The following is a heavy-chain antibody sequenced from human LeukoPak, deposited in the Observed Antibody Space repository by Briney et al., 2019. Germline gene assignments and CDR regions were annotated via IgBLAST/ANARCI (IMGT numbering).Heavy chain of an antibody. V-gene: IGHV3-43*02. CDR1: GFTFDDYA. D-gene: IGHD3-10*01. CDR3: AKDLWFGESTGWFDP. J-gene: IGHJ5*02. Sequence: GGSLRLSCAASGFTFDDYAMHWVRQAPGKGLEWVSLISGDGGSTYYADSVKGRFTISRDNSENSLYLQMNSLRTEDTALYYCAKDLWFGESTGWFDPWGQGTLVTVSS. CDR2: ISGDGGST.